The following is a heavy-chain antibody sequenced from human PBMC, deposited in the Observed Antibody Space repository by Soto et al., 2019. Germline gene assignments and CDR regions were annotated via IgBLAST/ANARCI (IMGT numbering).Heavy chain of an antibody. CDR2: INAGNGNT. CDR1: GYTFTSYG. V-gene: IGHV1-3*01. J-gene: IGHJ6*03. D-gene: IGHD2-2*01. CDR3: AREDCSSTSCEDYYYYYMDV. Sequence: GASVKVSCKASGYTFTSYGMHWVRQAPGQRLEWMGWINAGNGNTKYSQKFQGRVTITRDTSASTAYMELSSLRSEDTAVYYCAREDCSSTSCEDYYYYYMDVWGKGTTVTVSS.